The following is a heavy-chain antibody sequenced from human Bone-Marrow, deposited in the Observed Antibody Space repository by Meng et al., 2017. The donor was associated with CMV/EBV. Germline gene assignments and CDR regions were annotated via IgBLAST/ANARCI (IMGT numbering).Heavy chain of an antibody. J-gene: IGHJ4*02. D-gene: IGHD6-13*01. CDR3: SRGPGGTSWFGVDY. Sequence: GESLKISCTTSGFIFGNYAMSWVRQAPGKGLEWLGLIRSIAYGGTTEYAASVKGRFTISRDDSKSIAYLQINSLKTEDTAVYYCSRGPGGTSWFGVDYWGQGILVTASS. V-gene: IGHV3-49*04. CDR1: GFIFGNYA. CDR2: IRSIAYGGTT.